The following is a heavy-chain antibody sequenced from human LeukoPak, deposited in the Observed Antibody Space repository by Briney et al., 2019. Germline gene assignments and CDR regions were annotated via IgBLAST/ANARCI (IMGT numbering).Heavy chain of an antibody. CDR3: ARGSAQGYCSSTSCYFLDV. J-gene: IGHJ6*04. D-gene: IGHD2-2*01. CDR2: INHSGST. Sequence: PSETLSLTCAVYGGSFSGYYWSWIRQPPGKGLEWIGEINHSGSTNYNPSLKSRVTISVDTSKNQFSLKLSSVTAADTAVYYCARGSAQGYCSSTSCYFLDVWGKGTTVTVSS. CDR1: GGSFSGYY. V-gene: IGHV4-34*01.